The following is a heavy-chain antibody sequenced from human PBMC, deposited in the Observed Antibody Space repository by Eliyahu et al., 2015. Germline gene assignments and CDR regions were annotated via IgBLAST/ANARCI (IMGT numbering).Heavy chain of an antibody. CDR1: GXSISXGGYS. D-gene: IGHD1-26*01. J-gene: IGHJ5*02. CDR2: IYHSGST. Sequence: QLQLQESGSGLVKPSQTLSLTCAVSGXSISXGGYSWSWIRQPPGKGLXWIGYIYHSGSTYYNPSLKSRVTISVDRSKNQFSLKLSSVTAADTAVYYCARDLWELRGRWFDPWGQGTLVTVSS. V-gene: IGHV4-30-2*01. CDR3: ARDLWELRGRWFDP.